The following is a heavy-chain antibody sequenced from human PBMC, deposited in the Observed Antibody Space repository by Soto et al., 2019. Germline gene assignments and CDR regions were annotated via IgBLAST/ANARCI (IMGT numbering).Heavy chain of an antibody. V-gene: IGHV4-34*01. CDR1: GGSFSGYY. J-gene: IGHJ4*02. CDR2: INHSGST. CDR3: ARGVVVAAPGRFDY. D-gene: IGHD2-15*01. Sequence: PSETLSLTCAVYGGSFSGYYWSWIRQPPGKGLEWIGEINHSGSTNYSPSLKSRVTISVDTSKNQFSLKLSSVTAADTAVYYCARGVVVAAPGRFDYWGQGTLVTVSA.